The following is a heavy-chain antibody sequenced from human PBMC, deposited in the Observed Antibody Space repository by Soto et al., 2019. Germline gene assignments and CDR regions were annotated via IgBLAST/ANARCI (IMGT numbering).Heavy chain of an antibody. Sequence: PGGSLRLSCAASGFTFSSYAMNWVRQAPGNGLEWVSAISGSAATTHFADSVKGRFTISRDNSKNTLYLQMNSPRAEDTAVYYCARDRSYYDSSGSYSPPYWGQGTLVTVSS. CDR3: ARDRSYYDSSGSYSPPY. CDR2: ISGSAATT. V-gene: IGHV3-23*01. D-gene: IGHD3-22*01. CDR1: GFTFSSYA. J-gene: IGHJ4*02.